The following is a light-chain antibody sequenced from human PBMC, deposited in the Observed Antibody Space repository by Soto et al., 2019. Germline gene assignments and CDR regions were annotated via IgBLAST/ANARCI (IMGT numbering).Light chain of an antibody. CDR3: SSYTSSRLEV. V-gene: IGLV2-14*01. Sequence: QSALTQPASVSGSPGQSITISCTGTSSDVGGYNYVSWYQQHPGKAPKLMIYDVSNRPSGVSNRFSGSKSGNTASLTISGVQAEDEADYYCSSYTSSRLEVYGTGTKLTVL. J-gene: IGLJ1*01. CDR2: DVS. CDR1: SSDVGGYNY.